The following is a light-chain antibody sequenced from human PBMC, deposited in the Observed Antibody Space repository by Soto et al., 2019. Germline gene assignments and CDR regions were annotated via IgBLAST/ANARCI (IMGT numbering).Light chain of an antibody. CDR1: QSFNNW. CDR3: QKYSGYTRT. CDR2: QAS. V-gene: IGKV1-5*03. J-gene: IGKJ1*01. Sequence: DIHMTQSPSTLSASVGDRVTITCRASQSFNNWLAWYQQKPGKAPKLLIYQASSLETGVPSRFSGSGSGTEFTLTISSLQPDDFATYYCQKYSGYTRTFGQGTKVEIK.